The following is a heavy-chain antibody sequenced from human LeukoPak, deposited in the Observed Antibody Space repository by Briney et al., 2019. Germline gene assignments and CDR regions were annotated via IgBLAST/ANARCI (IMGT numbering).Heavy chain of an antibody. D-gene: IGHD6-6*01. V-gene: IGHV3-30-3*01. CDR2: ISYDGINK. Sequence: PGGSLRLSCASSGFTFSSYAMHWVRQAPGKGLEWVAVISYDGINKYYAGSVKGRFTISRDNYRSTLYVQMNSLRAEDTALYYCARGPSSFSSEFDYWGQGALVTVSS. CDR3: ARGPSSFSSEFDY. J-gene: IGHJ4*02. CDR1: GFTFSSYA.